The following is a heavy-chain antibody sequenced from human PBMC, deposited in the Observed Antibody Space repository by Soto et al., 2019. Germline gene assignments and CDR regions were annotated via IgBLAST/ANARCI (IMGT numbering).Heavy chain of an antibody. CDR2: ISYDGSNK. D-gene: IGHD7-27*01. J-gene: IGHJ4*02. CDR1: GFTFSSYA. CDR3: ASQLGIGGY. V-gene: IGHV3-30-3*01. Sequence: QVQLVESGGGVVQPGRSLRLSCAASGFTFSSYAMHWVRQAPGKGLEWVAVISYDGSNKYYADSVKGRFTISRDNSKNTLHLQMNSLRAEDTAVYYCASQLGIGGYWGQGTLVTVSS.